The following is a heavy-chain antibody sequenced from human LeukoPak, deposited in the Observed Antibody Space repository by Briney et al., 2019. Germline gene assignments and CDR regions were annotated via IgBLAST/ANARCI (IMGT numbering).Heavy chain of an antibody. CDR1: GFTFSSYA. CDR3: AKVLRVVIGARDAFDI. D-gene: IGHD3-3*01. J-gene: IGHJ3*02. CDR2: ISGSGGST. V-gene: IGHV3-23*01. Sequence: GGSLRLSCAASGFTFSSYAMSWVRQAPGKGLEWVSAISGSGGSTYYADSVKGRFTISRDNSKNTLYLQMNSLRAEDTAVYYCAKVLRVVIGARDAFDIWGQGTMVTVSS.